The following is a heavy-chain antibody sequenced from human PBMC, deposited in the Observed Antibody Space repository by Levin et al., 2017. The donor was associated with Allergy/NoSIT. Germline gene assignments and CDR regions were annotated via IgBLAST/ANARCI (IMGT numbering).Heavy chain of an antibody. Sequence: ASVKVSFKTSGYTFNHYGIDCVRQAPGQGLEWVGWISPDNGHADYAQKLQGRVTMTTDRATTTAYLELKSLTSDDTAVYYCARGQGGYESFDYWGLGTLVTVSS. V-gene: IGHV1-18*01. J-gene: IGHJ4*02. CDR2: ISPDNGHA. D-gene: IGHD5-12*01. CDR3: ARGQGGYESFDY. CDR1: GYTFNHYG.